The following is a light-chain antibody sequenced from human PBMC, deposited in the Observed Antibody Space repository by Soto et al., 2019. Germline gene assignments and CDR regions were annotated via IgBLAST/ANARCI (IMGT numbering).Light chain of an antibody. J-gene: IGLJ2*01. CDR1: ISNIGSNT. CDR3: AAWDDSLNGVV. V-gene: IGLV1-44*01. Sequence: QSVLTQPPSASGTPGQRVTISCSGSISNIGSNTVNWYQQLPGTAPKLLIYSNNQRPSGVPDRFSGSKSGTSASLAISGLQSEDEADYYCAAWDDSLNGVVFGGGTKLTVL. CDR2: SNN.